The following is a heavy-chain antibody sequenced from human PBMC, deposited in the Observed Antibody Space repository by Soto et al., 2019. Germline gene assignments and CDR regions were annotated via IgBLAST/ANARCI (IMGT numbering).Heavy chain of an antibody. V-gene: IGHV1-18*01. J-gene: IGHJ6*02. Sequence: ASLKVSCNTSGYTFTMSGISCVRHTPGQGGEWMGWISGYNGNTNYEQKFQDRVTMTTDTSTNTAYMELRSLRSDDTAMYYCAMNYYDSSAYYGYYYYGMDVWGQGTTVTVSS. CDR1: GYTFTMSG. CDR2: ISGYNGNT. CDR3: AMNYYDSSAYYGYYYYGMDV. D-gene: IGHD3-22*01.